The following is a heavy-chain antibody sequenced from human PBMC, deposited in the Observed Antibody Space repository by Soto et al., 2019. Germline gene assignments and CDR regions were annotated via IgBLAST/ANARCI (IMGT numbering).Heavy chain of an antibody. Sequence: QVQLVQSGAEVKRPGSSVKVSCKASGDTFNFYSINWVRQAPGLGLEWMGRVNPILSMSNYAQRFQGRVTMTADKSTSTAYTELSALRSEDTAIYYCATSYGSGYRAFDFWGQGALVTVSS. CDR2: VNPILSMS. V-gene: IGHV1-69*04. CDR3: ATSYGSGYRAFDF. J-gene: IGHJ4*02. D-gene: IGHD3-10*01. CDR1: GDTFNFYS.